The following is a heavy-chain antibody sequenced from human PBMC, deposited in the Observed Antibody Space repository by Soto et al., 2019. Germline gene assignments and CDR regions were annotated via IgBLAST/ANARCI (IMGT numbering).Heavy chain of an antibody. V-gene: IGHV1-24*01. CDR3: ATGVDNWDNNWFAP. Sequence: ASVKVSCKVSGYTLTELSMHWVRQAPGKGLEWMGGFDPEDGETLYAQEFQGRVTMTEDTSTDTAYMELSSLRSEDTAVDYCATGVDNWDNNWFAPWGQGTLVTVSS. D-gene: IGHD5-12*01. CDR1: GYTLTELS. CDR2: FDPEDGET. J-gene: IGHJ5*02.